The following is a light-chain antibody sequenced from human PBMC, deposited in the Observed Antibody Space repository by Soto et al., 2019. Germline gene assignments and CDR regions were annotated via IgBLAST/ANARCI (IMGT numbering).Light chain of an antibody. CDR2: WAS. J-gene: IGKJ3*01. CDR3: QQYYSTPVT. Sequence: DIVMTQSPDSLAVSLGERATINCKSSQSVLYSSNNKNYLAWYQQKPGQPPKLLIYWASTRESGVPDRFSGSGSGTDFTLTISSLHAEDVAVYYCQQYYSTPVTFGPGTKVDIK. V-gene: IGKV4-1*01. CDR1: QSVLYSSNNKNY.